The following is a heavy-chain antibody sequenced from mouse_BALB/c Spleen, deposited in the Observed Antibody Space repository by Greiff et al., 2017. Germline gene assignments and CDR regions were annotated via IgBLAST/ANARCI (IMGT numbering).Heavy chain of an antibody. V-gene: IGHV1-80*01. CDR3: ARWARAVVNAMDY. CDR2: IYPGDGDT. D-gene: IGHD3-3*01. J-gene: IGHJ4*01. Sequence: QVQLQQSGAELVRPGSSVKISCKASGYAFSSYWMNWVKQRPGQGLEWIGQIYPGDGDTNYNGKFKGKATLTADKSSSTAYMQLSSLTSEDSAVYFCARWARAVVNAMDYWGQGTSVTVSS. CDR1: GYAFSSYW.